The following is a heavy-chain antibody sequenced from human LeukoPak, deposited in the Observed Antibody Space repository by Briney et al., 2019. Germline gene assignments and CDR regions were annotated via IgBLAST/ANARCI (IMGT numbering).Heavy chain of an antibody. V-gene: IGHV4-34*01. Sequence: SETLSLTCAVYGGSFSGYYWSWIRQPPGKGLEWIGEINHSGSTSYNPSLKSRVTISVDTSKNQFSLKLSSVTAAGTAVYYCAGVGYCSSTMCYGTFYYYMDVWGKGTTVTVSS. D-gene: IGHD2-2*01. CDR1: GGSFSGYY. J-gene: IGHJ6*03. CDR2: INHSGST. CDR3: AGVGYCSSTMCYGTFYYYMDV.